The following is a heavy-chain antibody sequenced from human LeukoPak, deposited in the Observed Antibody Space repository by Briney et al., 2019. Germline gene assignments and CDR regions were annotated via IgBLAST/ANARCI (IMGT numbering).Heavy chain of an antibody. J-gene: IGHJ6*02. CDR2: INQDGSDK. Sequence: PGGSLRLSCAASGFTFSSYWMSWVRQATGKKLEWVANINQDGSDKNYVDSVKGRFTISRDNAKNSLYLQMNSLRAEDTAVYYCARDSGSRGDDYYYGMDVWGQGTTVTVSS. CDR1: GFTFSSYW. D-gene: IGHD1-26*01. CDR3: ARDSGSRGDDYYYGMDV. V-gene: IGHV3-7*01.